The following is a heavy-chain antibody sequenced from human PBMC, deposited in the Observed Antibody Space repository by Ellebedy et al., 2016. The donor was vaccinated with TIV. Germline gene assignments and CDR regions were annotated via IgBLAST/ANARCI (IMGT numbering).Heavy chain of an antibody. J-gene: IGHJ5*02. CDR1: GGSISSGGYY. CDR3: ARASSVVRVFDP. CDR2: IYYSGST. Sequence: SETLSLTXTVSGGSISSGGYYWSWIRQHPGKGLEWIGYIYYSGSTYYNPSLKSRVTISVDTSKNQFSLKLGSVTAADTAVYYCARASSVVRVFDPWGQGTLVTVSS. V-gene: IGHV4-31*03. D-gene: IGHD3-10*01.